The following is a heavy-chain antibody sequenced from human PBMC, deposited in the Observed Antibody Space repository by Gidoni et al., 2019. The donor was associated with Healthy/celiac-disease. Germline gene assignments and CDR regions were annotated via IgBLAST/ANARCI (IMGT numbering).Heavy chain of an antibody. Sequence: QVQLVESGGGVVQPGRSLRLSCAASGFPFSSYSLHWVRKAPGKGLEWLSVIAYDGINKYYADSVKGRFTISRDNSKNTLYLQMNSLRAEDTAVYYCARDLYDYIWGSYRHSPLDYWGQGTLVTVSS. V-gene: IGHV3-30*04. CDR3: ARDLYDYIWGSYRHSPLDY. CDR2: IAYDGINK. D-gene: IGHD3-16*02. J-gene: IGHJ4*02. CDR1: GFPFSSYS.